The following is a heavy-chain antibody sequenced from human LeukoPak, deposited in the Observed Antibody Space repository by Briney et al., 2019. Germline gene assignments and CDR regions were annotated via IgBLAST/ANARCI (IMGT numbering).Heavy chain of an antibody. CDR2: ISGSGGST. CDR3: AKDQDYYDSSGLFGY. CDR1: GFTFSSYA. D-gene: IGHD3-22*01. Sequence: GGSLRLSCAASGFTFSSYAMSWVRQAPGKGLEWASAISGSGGSTYYADSVKGRFTISRDNSKNTLYLQMNSLRAEDTAVYYCAKDQDYYDSSGLFGYWGQGTLVTVSS. J-gene: IGHJ4*02. V-gene: IGHV3-23*01.